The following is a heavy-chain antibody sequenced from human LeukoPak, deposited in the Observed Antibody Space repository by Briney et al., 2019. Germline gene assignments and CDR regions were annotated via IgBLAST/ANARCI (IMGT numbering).Heavy chain of an antibody. Sequence: GGSLRLSCAASGFTFSSYWMSWVRQAPGKGLEWVSAISGSGGSTYYADSVKGRFTISRDNSKNTLYLQMNSLRAEDTAVYYCAKDSSVTYLLWFGKSDYWGQGTLVTVSS. CDR3: AKDSSVTYLLWFGKSDY. D-gene: IGHD3-10*01. J-gene: IGHJ4*02. CDR2: ISGSGGST. CDR1: GFTFSSYW. V-gene: IGHV3-23*01.